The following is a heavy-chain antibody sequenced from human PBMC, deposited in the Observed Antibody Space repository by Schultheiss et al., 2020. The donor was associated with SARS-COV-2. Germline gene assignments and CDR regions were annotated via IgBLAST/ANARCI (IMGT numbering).Heavy chain of an antibody. J-gene: IGHJ6*02. CDR1: GFTFSSYG. V-gene: IGHV3-33*08. Sequence: GGSLRLSCAASGFTFSSYGMHWVRQAPGKGLEWVAVIWYDGSNKYYADSVKGRFTISRDNSKNTLYLQMNSLKTEDTAVYYCARDLQLVRDPKYYYYGMDVWGQGTTVTVSS. D-gene: IGHD6-6*01. CDR3: ARDLQLVRDPKYYYYGMDV. CDR2: IWYDGSNK.